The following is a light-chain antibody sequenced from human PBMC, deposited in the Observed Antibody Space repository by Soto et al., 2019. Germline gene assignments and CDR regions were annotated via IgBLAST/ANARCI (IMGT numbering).Light chain of an antibody. J-gene: IGKJ1*01. Sequence: EIVLTQSPDTLSLSPGERATLSCRASQSVSSNYLAWYQQKPGQAPRLLIYVASSRATGIPDRFSGSGSGTDFTLPIRRLEPEDFAVYYCQQYGSSPRTFGQGT. CDR2: VAS. CDR1: QSVSSNY. V-gene: IGKV3-20*01. CDR3: QQYGSSPRT.